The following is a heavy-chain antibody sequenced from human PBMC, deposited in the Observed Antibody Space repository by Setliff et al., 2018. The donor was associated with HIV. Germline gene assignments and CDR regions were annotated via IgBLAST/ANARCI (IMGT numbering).Heavy chain of an antibody. V-gene: IGHV1-69*13. D-gene: IGHD6-6*01. J-gene: IGHJ4*02. CDR2: IIPIFDTT. CDR3: ATTSN. Sequence: SVKVSCKASGGTFSNYAINWVRQAPGQGLEWMGGIIPIFDTTHYAQKFQGRVTITADESTSTAYMELSRLRSDDTAMYYCATTSNWGQGTLVTVSS. CDR1: GGTFSNYA.